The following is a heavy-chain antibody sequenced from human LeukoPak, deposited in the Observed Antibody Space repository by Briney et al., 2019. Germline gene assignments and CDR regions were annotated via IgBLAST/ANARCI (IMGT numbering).Heavy chain of an antibody. V-gene: IGHV1-2*02. CDR1: GDSFGSYS. J-gene: IGHJ6*02. Sequence: ASVKVSCKSSGDSFGSYSFSWVRQAPGQGLEWMGWINPNSGGTNYGQKFQGRVTMTRDTSISTVYMDLTRVKSDDTAVYFCARSQDYGLDVWGQGTTVIVSS. CDR2: INPNSGGT. CDR3: ARSQDYGLDV.